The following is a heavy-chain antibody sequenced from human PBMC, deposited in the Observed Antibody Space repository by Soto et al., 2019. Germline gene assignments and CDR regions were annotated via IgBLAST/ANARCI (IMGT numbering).Heavy chain of an antibody. CDR1: DFTLSSAW. D-gene: IGHD2-15*01. V-gene: IGHV3-15*07. CDR2: IKRATDGGTT. J-gene: IGHJ3*02. Sequence: EVQLAESGGGLVKPGGSLRLSCEASDFTLSSAWMNWFRQAPGKGLEWVGRIKRATDGGTTDYAAPVKGRFTISRDDSKNTLYLQMNSLKTEDTAVYYCTTEQHRSHCSGGSCYSHAFDIWGQGTMVIVSS. CDR3: TTEQHRSHCSGGSCYSHAFDI.